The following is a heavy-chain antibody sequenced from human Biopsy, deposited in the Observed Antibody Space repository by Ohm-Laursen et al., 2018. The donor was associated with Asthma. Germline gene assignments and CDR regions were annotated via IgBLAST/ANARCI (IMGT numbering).Heavy chain of an antibody. V-gene: IGHV3-30-3*01. CDR2: ISYHGAIK. Sequence: SLRLSCAASEFSFSHYPMHWVRQAPGKGLEWVAVISYHGAIKFYADSVKGRFTISRDNSKNTLFLQMNSLRAEDTAVYYCAKDERLYYGSDSKYMQPVPLGDWGQGTLVIVSA. CDR1: EFSFSHYP. D-gene: IGHD3-10*01. J-gene: IGHJ4*02. CDR3: AKDERLYYGSDSKYMQPVPLGD.